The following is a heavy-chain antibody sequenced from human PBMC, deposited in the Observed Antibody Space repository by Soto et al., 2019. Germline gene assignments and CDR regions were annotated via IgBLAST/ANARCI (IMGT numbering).Heavy chain of an antibody. CDR3: AKYASSSWSLFDS. CDR1: GFTLRDFG. D-gene: IGHD6-13*01. CDR2: IIGSGGST. V-gene: IGHV3-23*01. J-gene: IGHJ4*02. Sequence: GGSLRLSCGGSGFTLRDFGGHWIRQAPGKGLEWVSAIIGSGGSTHYADSVKGRFTISRDNSKSTLHLQMNSLRAEDTAIYYCAKYASSSWSLFDSWGQGTLVTVSS.